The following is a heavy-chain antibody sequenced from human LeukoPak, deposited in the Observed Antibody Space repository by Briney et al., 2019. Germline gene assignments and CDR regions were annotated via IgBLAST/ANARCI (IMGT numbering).Heavy chain of an antibody. V-gene: IGHV3-74*01. CDR3: ASGPSSGFYYTLGY. J-gene: IGHJ4*02. D-gene: IGHD3-22*01. Sequence: PGGSLRLSCAASGFTFSSYWMHWVRQAPGKGLVWVSRINSDGSSTTYADSVKGRFTISRDNAKNTLYLQMSGLRAEDTAMYYCASGPSSGFYYTLGYWGQGTLVTVSS. CDR1: GFTFSSYW. CDR2: INSDGSST.